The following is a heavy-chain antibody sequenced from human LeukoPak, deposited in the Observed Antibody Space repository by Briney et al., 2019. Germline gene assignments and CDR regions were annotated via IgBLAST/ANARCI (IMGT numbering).Heavy chain of an antibody. CDR1: GFTFSSYS. CDR3: ARAGGGFDF. Sequence: GGSLRLSCAASGFTFSSYSMNWVRQTPGKGLEWLPYISLSYAIYYADSVKGRFTISRDNGKNSVYLQMNSLRVEDTAVYYCARAGGGFDFWGQGSLVTVSA. J-gene: IGHJ4*02. CDR2: ISLSYAI. D-gene: IGHD1-26*01. V-gene: IGHV3-48*04.